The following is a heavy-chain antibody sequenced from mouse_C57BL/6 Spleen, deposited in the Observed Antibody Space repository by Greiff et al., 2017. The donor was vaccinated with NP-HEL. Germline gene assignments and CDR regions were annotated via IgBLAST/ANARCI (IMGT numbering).Heavy chain of an antibody. J-gene: IGHJ4*01. CDR2: IYPSDSET. CDR1: GYTFTSYW. Sequence: QVQLQQPGAELVRPGSSVKLSCKASGYTFTSYWMDWVKQRPGQGLEWIGNIYPSDSETHYNQKFKDKATLTVDKSSSTAYMQLSSLTSEDSAVYYCAREKNAMDYWGQGTSVTVSS. CDR3: AREKNAMDY. V-gene: IGHV1-61*01.